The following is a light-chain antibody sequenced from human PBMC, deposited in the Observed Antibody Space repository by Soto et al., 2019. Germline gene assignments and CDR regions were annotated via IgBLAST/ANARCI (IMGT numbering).Light chain of an antibody. V-gene: IGLV2-14*02. CDR1: SSDVGSYNL. Sequence: QSALTQPASVSGSPGQSITISCTGTSSDVGSYNLVSWYQQHPGKAPKLMIYEGSKRPSGVSNRFSGSKSGNTASLDITGLQTGDEAHYYCGTWDYSLTAVVFGGGTQLTVL. CDR2: EGS. CDR3: GTWDYSLTAVV. J-gene: IGLJ2*01.